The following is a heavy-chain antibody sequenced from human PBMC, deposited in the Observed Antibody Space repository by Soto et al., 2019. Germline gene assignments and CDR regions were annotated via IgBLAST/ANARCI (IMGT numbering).Heavy chain of an antibody. V-gene: IGHV3-23*01. J-gene: IGHJ6*02. CDR2: ISGSGGST. CDR1: GFTFSSYA. Sequence: EVQLLESGGGLVQPGGSLRLSCAASGFTFSSYAMSWVRQAPGKGLEWVSAISGSGGSTYYADSVKGRFTISRDNYKNTLYLQMKSVRAEDTAVYYCARDLELALGYYYYYGMDVWGQGTTVTVSS. CDR3: ARDLELALGYYYYYGMDV. D-gene: IGHD3-16*01.